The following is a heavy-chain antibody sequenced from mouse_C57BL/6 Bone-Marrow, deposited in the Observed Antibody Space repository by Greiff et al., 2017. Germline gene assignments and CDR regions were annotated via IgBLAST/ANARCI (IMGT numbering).Heavy chain of an antibody. CDR2: ISTGGSYT. Sequence: EVKLVEPGGDLVKPGGSLKLSCAASGFTFTSYGMSWVRQTPDQRLEWVATISTGGSYTYYPDSVKGRFTISRDTAKNTPYLQMSSLKSEDTAMYYCARHFITTVDFFDYWGQGTTLTVSS. CDR3: ARHFITTVDFFDY. D-gene: IGHD1-1*01. CDR1: GFTFTSYG. J-gene: IGHJ2*01. V-gene: IGHV5-6*01.